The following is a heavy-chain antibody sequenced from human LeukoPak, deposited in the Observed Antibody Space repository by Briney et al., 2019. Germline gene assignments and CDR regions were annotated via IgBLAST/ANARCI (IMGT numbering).Heavy chain of an antibody. J-gene: IGHJ4*02. Sequence: GGSLRLSRAASGFVFRSYAMSWVRQAPGKGLEWVSGISSSGGSTYHADSVRGRFTISRDNSKNTQYLQMNSLRVEDTAVYYCAKVGSGYYDHLDFWGQGILVTVSS. D-gene: IGHD3-22*01. V-gene: IGHV3-23*01. CDR2: ISSSGGST. CDR3: AKVGSGYYDHLDF. CDR1: GFVFRSYA.